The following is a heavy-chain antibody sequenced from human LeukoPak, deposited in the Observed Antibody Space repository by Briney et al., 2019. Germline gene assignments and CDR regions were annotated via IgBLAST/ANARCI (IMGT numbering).Heavy chain of an antibody. J-gene: IGHJ6*03. CDR2: INPNSGGT. D-gene: IGHD6-6*01. Sequence: ASVKVSCKASGYTFTSYAMNWVRQAPGQGLEWVGWINPNSGGTNYAQKFQGRVTMTRDTSISTAYMELSRLRSDDTAVYYCATLPLRALVDYYYYMDVWGKGTTVTVSS. V-gene: IGHV1-2*02. CDR1: GYTFTSYA. CDR3: ATLPLRALVDYYYYMDV.